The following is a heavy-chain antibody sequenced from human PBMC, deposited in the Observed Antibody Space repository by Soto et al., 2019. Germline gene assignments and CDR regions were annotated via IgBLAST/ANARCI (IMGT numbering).Heavy chain of an antibody. CDR3: ARDQGRITIFGVVNNYGMDV. V-gene: IGHV3-23*01. CDR1: GFTFSSYA. CDR2: ISGSGGST. D-gene: IGHD3-3*01. J-gene: IGHJ6*02. Sequence: GGSLRLSCAASGFTFSSYAMSWVRQAPGKGLEWVSAISGSGGSTYYADSVKGRFTISRDNSKNTLYLQMNSLRDEDTAVYYCARDQGRITIFGVVNNYGMDVWGQGTTVTVSS.